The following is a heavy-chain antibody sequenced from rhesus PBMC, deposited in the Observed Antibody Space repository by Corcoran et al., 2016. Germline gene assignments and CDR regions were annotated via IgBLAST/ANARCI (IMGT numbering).Heavy chain of an antibody. CDR3: ASGGYNFWTGYYLAY. Sequence: QLQLQESGPGLVKPSETLSLTCAVSGGSISSNFWSWIRQPPGKGLEWIGRISGSGGSTDYNPPLKSRVTIAKETSKKQFSLKRTSMTAEDTAVYYCASGGYNFWTGYYLAYWGQGVLVTISS. V-gene: IGHV4-173*01. CDR2: ISGSGGST. CDR1: GGSISSNF. D-gene: IGHD3-3*01. J-gene: IGHJ4*01.